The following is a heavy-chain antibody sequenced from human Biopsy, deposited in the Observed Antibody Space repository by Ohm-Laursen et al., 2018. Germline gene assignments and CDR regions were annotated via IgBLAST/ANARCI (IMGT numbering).Heavy chain of an antibody. V-gene: IGHV4-34*01. Sequence: SDTLSLTCTVSGGSFSGYYWSWIRQTPGKGLEWIGEVSHSGSTNYSPSLKSRVTISVDTSKNQFSLNLSSVTAADTAVYYCARMPHFDYWGQGILVTVSS. D-gene: IGHD2-2*01. CDR1: GGSFSGYY. J-gene: IGHJ4*02. CDR3: ARMPHFDY. CDR2: VSHSGST.